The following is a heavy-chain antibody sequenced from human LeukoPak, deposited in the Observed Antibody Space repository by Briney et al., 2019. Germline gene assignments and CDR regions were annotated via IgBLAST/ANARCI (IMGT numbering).Heavy chain of an antibody. J-gene: IGHJ4*02. V-gene: IGHV3-64*02. Sequence: GGSLRLSCAASGFTFSSYAMHWVRQAPGKGLEYISAITSNGGSTYYADSVKGRFTISRDNSKNTVYLQMGSLRAEDMAVYYRARAYYDSSAYYSGSLWDYFDSWGQGTLVTVSS. CDR3: ARAYYDSSAYYSGSLWDYFDS. D-gene: IGHD3-22*01. CDR1: GFTFSSYA. CDR2: ITSNGGST.